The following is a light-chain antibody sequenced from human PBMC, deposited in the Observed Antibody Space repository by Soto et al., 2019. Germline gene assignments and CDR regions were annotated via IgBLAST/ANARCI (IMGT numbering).Light chain of an antibody. J-gene: IGLJ1*01. CDR3: ISYAGSYPLYV. Sequence: QSVLTQPPSVSGAPGQRVTISCTGSSSNIGAGYDVHWYRQVPGTAPKLLIFGNTNRPSGVPDRFSGSKSGNTASLTISGLQAEDEADYFCISYAGSYPLYVFGTGTKVTVL. CDR2: GNT. V-gene: IGLV1-40*01. CDR1: SSNIGAGYD.